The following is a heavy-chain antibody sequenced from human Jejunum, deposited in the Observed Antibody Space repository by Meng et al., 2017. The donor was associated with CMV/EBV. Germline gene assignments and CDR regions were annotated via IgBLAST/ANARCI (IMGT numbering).Heavy chain of an antibody. V-gene: IGHV3-74*01. J-gene: IGHJ4*02. CDR3: AREGGGTIAPRDLDY. D-gene: IGHD6-6*01. Sequence: FTFSSYWMHWVRQAPGKGLVWVSRINRDGSRTDYADSVKGRFTISRDNAKNTMYLQMSSLRAEDTAVYYCAREGGGTIAPRDLDYWGQGTLVTVSS. CDR2: INRDGSRT. CDR1: FTFSSYW.